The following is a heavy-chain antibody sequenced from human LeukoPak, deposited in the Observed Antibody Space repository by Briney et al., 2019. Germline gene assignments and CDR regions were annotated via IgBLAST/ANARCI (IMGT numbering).Heavy chain of an antibody. CDR1: GFTFTNAW. V-gene: IGHV3-15*01. CDR2: IRRKTDGGTA. D-gene: IGHD2-2*01. CDR3: ISGFCSSASCYA. Sequence: GGSLRLPCEAPGFTFTNAWMSWVRQAPGKGREWVGRIRRKTDGGTADYAAPVMGRFTISRDDSNNTLYLQMNSLKTEDTAVYYCISGFCSSASCYAWGRGTLVIVSS. J-gene: IGHJ4*02.